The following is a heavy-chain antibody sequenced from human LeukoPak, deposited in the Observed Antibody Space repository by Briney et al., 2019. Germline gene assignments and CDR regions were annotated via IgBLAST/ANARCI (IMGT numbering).Heavy chain of an antibody. D-gene: IGHD3-10*01. CDR2: INHSGST. CDR3: ARLGSNWFDP. V-gene: IGHV4-34*01. CDR1: GGSFSGYY. Sequence: PSETLSLTCAVYGGSFSGYYWSWIRQPPGKGLEWIGEINHSGSTNYNPSLKSRVTISVDTSKNQFSLKLSSVTAADTAVYYCARLGSNWFDPWGQGTLVPVSS. J-gene: IGHJ5*02.